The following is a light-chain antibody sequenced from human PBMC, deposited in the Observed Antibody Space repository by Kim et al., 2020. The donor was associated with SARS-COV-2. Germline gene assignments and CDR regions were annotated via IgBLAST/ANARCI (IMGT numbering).Light chain of an antibody. Sequence: SYELTQPPSVSVSPGQTASITCSGDKLGDKYASWYQQQPGQSPVVVIFRDNRRPSGIPERFSGYNSGNTATLTISGTQAMDEADYYCQAWDSSIYVFGTGTKVTVL. CDR3: QAWDSSIYV. CDR2: RDN. V-gene: IGLV3-1*01. J-gene: IGLJ1*01. CDR1: KLGDKY.